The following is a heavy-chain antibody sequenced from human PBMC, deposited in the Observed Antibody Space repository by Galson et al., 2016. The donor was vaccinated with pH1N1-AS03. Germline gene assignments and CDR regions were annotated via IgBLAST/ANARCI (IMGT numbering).Heavy chain of an antibody. D-gene: IGHD5-12*01. Sequence: TLSLTCSVSGVSVSSGNYYWTWIRQPAGKGPEWIGRIYSGARAANYNPSLKSRATISLDTSQNQFSLILNSVTAADTAVYYCARQVWISWWWFDPWGQGTLVTVSS. J-gene: IGHJ5*02. CDR1: GVSVSSGNYY. CDR3: ARQVWISWWWFDP. CDR2: IYSGARAA. V-gene: IGHV4-61*02.